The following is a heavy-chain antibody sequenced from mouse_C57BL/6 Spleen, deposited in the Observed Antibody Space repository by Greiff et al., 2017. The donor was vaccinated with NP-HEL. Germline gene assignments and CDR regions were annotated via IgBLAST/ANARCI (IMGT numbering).Heavy chain of an antibody. J-gene: IGHJ2*01. D-gene: IGHD4-1*01. Sequence: EVQLQQSGPELVKPGASVKISCKASGYTFTDYYMNWVKQSHGKSLEWIGDINPNNGGTSYNQKFKGKATLTVDKSSSTAYMELRSLTSEDSAVYYCARGRSLGFDYWGQGTTLTVSS. CDR1: GYTFTDYY. CDR3: ARGRSLGFDY. CDR2: INPNNGGT. V-gene: IGHV1-26*01.